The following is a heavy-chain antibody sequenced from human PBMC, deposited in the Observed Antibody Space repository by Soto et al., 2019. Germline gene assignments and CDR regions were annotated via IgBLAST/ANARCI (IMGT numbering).Heavy chain of an antibody. Sequence: QVQLVESGGGVVQPGRSLRLSCAASGFTFSSYGMHWVRQAPGKGLEWVAVISYDGSNKYYADSVKGRFTISRDNSKNTRELQMNSVGAEDTAVYYGGKDGIAVAGPYGMDDWGQGTKVTVSS. V-gene: IGHV3-30*18. J-gene: IGHJ6*02. CDR3: GKDGIAVAGPYGMDD. CDR2: ISYDGSNK. CDR1: GFTFSSYG. D-gene: IGHD6-19*01.